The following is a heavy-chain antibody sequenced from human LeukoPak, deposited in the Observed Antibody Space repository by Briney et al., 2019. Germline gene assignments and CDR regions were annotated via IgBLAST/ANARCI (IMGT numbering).Heavy chain of an antibody. V-gene: IGHV4-30-4*08. J-gene: IGHJ5*02. CDR1: GGSISSGDYY. CDR2: IYYSGST. CDR3: ASQYYDFWSAKTNWFDP. Sequence: PSQTLSLTCTVSGGSISSGDYYWRWIRQPPGKGLEWIGYIYYSGSTYYNPSLKSRVTISVGTSKNQFSLKLSSVTAADTAVYYCASQYYDFWSAKTNWFDPWGQGTLVTVSS. D-gene: IGHD3-3*01.